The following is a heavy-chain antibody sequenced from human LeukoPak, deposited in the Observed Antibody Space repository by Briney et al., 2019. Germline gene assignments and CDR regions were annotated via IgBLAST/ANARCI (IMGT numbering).Heavy chain of an antibody. V-gene: IGHV3-66*04. CDR1: GFTVSSNY. CDR2: IYSGGST. CDR3: AKHRRSTLVTAYFDS. D-gene: IGHD2-21*01. Sequence: GGSLRLSCAASGFTVSSNYMSWVRQAPGKGLEWVSVIYSGGSTYYADSVKGRFTISRDNSKNTLYLQLNSLRVDDAAIYYCAKHRRSTLVTAYFDSWGQGTLVTVSS. J-gene: IGHJ4*02.